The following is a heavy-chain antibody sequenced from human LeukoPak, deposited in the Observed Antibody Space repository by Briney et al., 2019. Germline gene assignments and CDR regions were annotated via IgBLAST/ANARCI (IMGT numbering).Heavy chain of an antibody. CDR1: GFTFSSYS. J-gene: IGHJ3*02. CDR2: ISSSSSTI. CDR3: ARVPDYYYDSTAFDI. V-gene: IGHV3-48*01. D-gene: IGHD3-22*01. Sequence: GGSLRLSCAASGFTFSSYSMNWVRQAPGKGLEWASYISSSSSTIYYADSVKGRFTISRDNAKNSLYLQMNSLRAEDTAVYYCARVPDYYYDSTAFDIWGQGTMVTVSS.